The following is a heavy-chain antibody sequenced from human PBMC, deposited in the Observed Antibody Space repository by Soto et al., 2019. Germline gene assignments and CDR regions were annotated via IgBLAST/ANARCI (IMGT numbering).Heavy chain of an antibody. V-gene: IGHV4-30-4*01. J-gene: IGHJ4*02. CDR2: IFYSGST. Sequence: QVQLQESGPGLVRPSQTLSLTCTVSGGSISSADYYWSCIRQPPGKGLEWIGSIFYSGSTYYNPSLNSRVTISVDTSKNQFSLKLSSVTAADTAVYYCARDPSSAVAGTDWGQGTLVTVSS. D-gene: IGHD6-19*01. CDR1: GGSISSADYY. CDR3: ARDPSSAVAGTD.